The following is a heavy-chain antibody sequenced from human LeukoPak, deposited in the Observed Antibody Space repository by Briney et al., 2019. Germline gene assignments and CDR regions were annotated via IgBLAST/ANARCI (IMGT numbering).Heavy chain of an antibody. CDR2: IYYSGST. CDR3: ARAVVLLWFGELLHQNWFDP. D-gene: IGHD3-10*01. J-gene: IGHJ5*02. CDR1: GGSVSSSNYY. Sequence: SETLSLTCTVSGGSVSSSNYYWSWIRQPPGKGLEWIGYIYYSGSTYYNPSLKSRVTISVDTSKNQFSLKLSSVTAADTAVYYCARAVVLLWFGELLHQNWFDPWGQGTLVTVSS. V-gene: IGHV4-30-4*08.